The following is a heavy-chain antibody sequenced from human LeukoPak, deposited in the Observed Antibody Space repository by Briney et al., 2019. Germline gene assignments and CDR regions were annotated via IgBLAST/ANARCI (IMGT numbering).Heavy chain of an antibody. V-gene: IGHV3-7*01. CDR3: ARAYSETYGLGYYYMDV. D-gene: IGHD5-12*01. CDR2: IKQDETEK. CDR1: GFTFNKYW. Sequence: PGGSLRLSCAASGFTFNKYWMTWVRQAPGKGLEWVANIKQDETEKFYVDSVKGRFNISRDNGKNSLYLRMSSLRAEDTAVYYCARAYSETYGLGYYYMDVWGKGTMVTISS. J-gene: IGHJ6*03.